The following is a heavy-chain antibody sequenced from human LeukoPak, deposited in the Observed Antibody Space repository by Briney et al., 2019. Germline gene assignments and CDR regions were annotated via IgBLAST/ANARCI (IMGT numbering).Heavy chain of an antibody. J-gene: IGHJ5*02. D-gene: IGHD3-10*01. V-gene: IGHV3-53*01. CDR1: GFTVSSNY. CDR2: IYSGGST. CDR3: ARALNYGSGAPSWFDP. Sequence: GGSLRLSCAASGFTVSSNYMSWVRLAPGKGLEWVSVIYSGGSTYYADSVKGRFTISRDNSKNTLYLQMNSLRAEDTAVYYCARALNYGSGAPSWFDPWGQGTLVTVSS.